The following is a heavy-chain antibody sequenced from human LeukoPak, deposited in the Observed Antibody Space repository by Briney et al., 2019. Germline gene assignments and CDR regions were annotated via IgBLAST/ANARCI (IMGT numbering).Heavy chain of an antibody. V-gene: IGHV3-9*03. D-gene: IGHD2-21*02. CDR2: VSWNSGTI. CDR3: ARGYCGGDCYGD. Sequence: GGSLRLSCAASGFTFDDYVMNWVRQAPGKGLEWVSGVSWNSGTIGYADSVKGRFTISRDNTKSSLYLQMNSLRAEDMAVYYCARGYCGGDCYGDWGQGTLVTVSS. CDR1: GFTFDDYV. J-gene: IGHJ1*01.